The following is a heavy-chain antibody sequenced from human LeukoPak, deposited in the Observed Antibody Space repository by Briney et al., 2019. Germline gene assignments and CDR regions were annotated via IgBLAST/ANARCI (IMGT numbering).Heavy chain of an antibody. Sequence: GESLKISCKGSGYSFTSYWIGWVRQMPGKGLEWMGIIYPGDSDTRYSPSFQGQVTILADKSISTAYLQWSSLKASDTAMYYCARGYCSNTSCPNWYFDLWGRGTLVTVSS. CDR3: ARGYCSNTSCPNWYFDL. V-gene: IGHV5-51*01. CDR1: GYSFTSYW. D-gene: IGHD2-2*01. CDR2: IYPGDSDT. J-gene: IGHJ2*01.